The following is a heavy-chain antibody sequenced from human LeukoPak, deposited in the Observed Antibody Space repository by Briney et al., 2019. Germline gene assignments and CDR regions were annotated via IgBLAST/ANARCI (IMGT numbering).Heavy chain of an antibody. CDR2: ITGSGGST. J-gene: IGHJ6*03. Sequence: PGGSLRVSCAASGLTFSNYRMRWIRQAPGKGLEWVSTITGSGGSTYYADSVSGRFTISRDNSKNTLFLQMNTLRAEDTAVYYCAKDPVWNPSYYSYYMDVWGRGTTVTVSS. V-gene: IGHV3-23*01. CDR3: AKDPVWNPSYYSYYMDV. D-gene: IGHD1-1*01. CDR1: GLTFSNYR.